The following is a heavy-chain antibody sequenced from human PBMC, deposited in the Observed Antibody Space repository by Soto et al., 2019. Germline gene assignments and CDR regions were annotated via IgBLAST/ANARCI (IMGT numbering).Heavy chain of an antibody. CDR3: ARLEGLATISYYFDF. D-gene: IGHD3-9*01. Sequence: QLQLQESGPGLVKPSETLSLTCSVSDDSINSDQYYWGWIRQPPGEGLEWIGSVYYRGNAYYNPSLQTRVTISLDKSKSQFSLKLNSVTAADSAVYCCARLEGLATISYYFDFWGPGALVTVSS. CDR2: VYYRGNA. J-gene: IGHJ4*02. CDR1: DDSINSDQYY. V-gene: IGHV4-39*01.